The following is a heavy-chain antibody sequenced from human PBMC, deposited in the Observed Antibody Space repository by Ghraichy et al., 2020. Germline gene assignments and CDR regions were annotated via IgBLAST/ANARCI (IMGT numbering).Heavy chain of an antibody. CDR2: FSSKSDGGTT. J-gene: IGHJ5*01. D-gene: IGHD3-3*01. Sequence: GGSLRLSCAASGFAFKNAWMYWVRQAPGKGLEWVGRFSSKSDGGTTDYDAPVKGRFTISRDDPKNMLYLQMNSLKTEDTGVYYCTTTLWSGYRIDSWGQGTLVTVSS. CDR3: TTTLWSGYRIDS. V-gene: IGHV3-15*07. CDR1: GFAFKNAW.